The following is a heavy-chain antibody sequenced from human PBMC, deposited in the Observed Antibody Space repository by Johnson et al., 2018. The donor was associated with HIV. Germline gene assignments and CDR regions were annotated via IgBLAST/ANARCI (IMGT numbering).Heavy chain of an antibody. CDR2: INWNGGRT. J-gene: IGHJ3*02. V-gene: IGHV3-20*04. CDR3: ARAGIVFDI. D-gene: IGHD2-15*01. CDR1: GFTFDDYG. Sequence: MQLVESGGGWVKPGGSLRLSCAASGFTFDDYGMSWVRQAPGKGLECVSGINWNGGRTGYADSVKGRFTISRDNSKNTLYLQLNSLTAEDTAVYYCARAGIVFDIWGQGTMVTVSS.